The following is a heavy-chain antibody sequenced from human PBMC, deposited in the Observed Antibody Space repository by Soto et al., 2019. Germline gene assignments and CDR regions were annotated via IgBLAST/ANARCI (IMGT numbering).Heavy chain of an antibody. D-gene: IGHD3-3*01. CDR1: GFTFSSYA. CDR3: AKGHEDFLSGYYTTSYYFDY. V-gene: IGHV3-23*01. CDR2: ISGSGGST. Sequence: GGSLRLSCAASGFTFSSYAMSWVRQAPGKGLEWVSAISGSGGSTYYADSVKGRFTISRDNSKNTLYLQMNSLRAEDTAVYYCAKGHEDFLSGYYTTSYYFDYWGQGTLVTVSS. J-gene: IGHJ4*02.